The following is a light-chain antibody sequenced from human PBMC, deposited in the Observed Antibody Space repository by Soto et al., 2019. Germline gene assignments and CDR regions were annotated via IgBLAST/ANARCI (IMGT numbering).Light chain of an antibody. CDR2: HSS. V-gene: IGKV1-5*01. CDR3: HQYNSYS. J-gene: IGKJ4*02. CDR1: QSISIC. Sequence: HMIQFLSILSGTVGDRGTITCRASQSISICLAWYQHKPGTAPKVLIYHSSNLQSGVPSRFSGSGSGTEFTLTSIKLQDHEIATCYCHQYNSYSFGGGTKVDIK.